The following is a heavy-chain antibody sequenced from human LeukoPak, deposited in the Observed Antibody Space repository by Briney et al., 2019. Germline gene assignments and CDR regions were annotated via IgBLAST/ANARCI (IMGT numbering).Heavy chain of an antibody. V-gene: IGHV3-74*01. CDR1: GFTFSNYM. CDR3: LRDLNWSLDQ. Sequence: GGSLRLSCAASGFTFSNYMMHWVRQAPGKGLVWVTRIKSDGITITYADSVKGRFTISRDNAKNTLYLQMNSLRAEDTAVYYCLRDLNWSLDQWGQGTLVTVSS. J-gene: IGHJ4*02. D-gene: IGHD1-20*01. CDR2: IKSDGITI.